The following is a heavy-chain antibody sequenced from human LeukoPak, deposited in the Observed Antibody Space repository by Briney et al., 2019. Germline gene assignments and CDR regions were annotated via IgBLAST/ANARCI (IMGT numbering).Heavy chain of an antibody. CDR1: GDSFSSNSVT. Sequence: QTLSLTCAISGDSFSSNSVTWNWIRQSPSRGLEWLGRTYYRSTWYNDYAVSVRGRITVNPDTSKNQFSLHLNSVTPEDTAVYYCARRLTQYDCFDPWGQGILVTVSS. J-gene: IGHJ5*02. CDR2: TYYRSTWYN. D-gene: IGHD2-2*01. V-gene: IGHV6-1*01. CDR3: ARRLTQYDCFDP.